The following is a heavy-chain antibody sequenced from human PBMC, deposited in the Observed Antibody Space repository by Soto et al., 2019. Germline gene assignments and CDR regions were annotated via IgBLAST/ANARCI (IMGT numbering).Heavy chain of an antibody. CDR2: IWYDGSNK. D-gene: IGHD6-19*01. V-gene: IGHV3-33*01. CDR3: ARSGPERYSSGWSDY. Sequence: GGSLRLSCAASGFTFSSYGMHWVRQAPGKGLEWVAVIWYDGSNKYYADSVKGRFTISRDNSKNTLYLQMNSLRAEDTAVYYCARSGPERYSSGWSDYWGQGTLVTVSS. CDR1: GFTFSSYG. J-gene: IGHJ4*02.